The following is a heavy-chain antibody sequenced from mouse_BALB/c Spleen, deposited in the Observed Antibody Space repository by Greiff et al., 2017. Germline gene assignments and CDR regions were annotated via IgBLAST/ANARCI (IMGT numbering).Heavy chain of an antibody. CDR3: AKLPPQDY. J-gene: IGHJ4*01. Sequence: VQLQQSGAELAKPGASVKMSCKASGYTFTSYWMHWVKQRPGQGLEWIGYINPSTGYTEYNQKFKDKATLTADKSSSTAYMQLSSLTSEDSAVYYCAKLPPQDYWGQGTSVTVSS. D-gene: IGHD1-1*01. V-gene: IGHV1-7*01. CDR2: INPSTGYT. CDR1: GYTFTSYW.